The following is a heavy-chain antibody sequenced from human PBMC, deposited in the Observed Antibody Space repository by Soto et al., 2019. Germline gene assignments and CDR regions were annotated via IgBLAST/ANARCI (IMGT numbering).Heavy chain of an antibody. J-gene: IGHJ5*02. V-gene: IGHV4-61*01. D-gene: IGHD6-13*01. CDR2: IYYSGST. Sequence: PSETRSLTGTVAGGAGSSGSYYWSWIRQPPGKGLEWMGYIYYSGSTNYTPSLKRRVTISVDTSKNQFSLKLSSVTAAATAAYYCARGIGGSSWYNWFDPWGQGTLVTVSS. CDR3: ARGIGGSSWYNWFDP. CDR1: GGAGSSGSYY.